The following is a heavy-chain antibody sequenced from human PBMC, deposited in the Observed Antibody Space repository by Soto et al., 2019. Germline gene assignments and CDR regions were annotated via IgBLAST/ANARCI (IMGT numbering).Heavy chain of an antibody. D-gene: IGHD3-22*01. CDR3: ARGVHYDSSGYYYFY. V-gene: IGHV1-69*01. CDR1: GCTFSTYA. Sequence: QVQLVQSGAEVKKPGSSVKVSCKASGCTFSTYAIDWVRQAPGQGLEWMGGIIPLFGTAKYAQNFQGRITITADESTNTAYTELRSLRSQDTAVYYCARGVHYDSSGYYYFYWGQGTLVTVSS. J-gene: IGHJ4*02. CDR2: IIPLFGTA.